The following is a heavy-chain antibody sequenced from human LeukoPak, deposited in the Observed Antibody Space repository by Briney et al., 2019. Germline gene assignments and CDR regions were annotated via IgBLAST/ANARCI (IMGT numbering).Heavy chain of an antibody. V-gene: IGHV4-61*02. CDR3: ARSTYYYDSSGYFVGYFQH. Sequence: SETLSLTCTVSGGSISSGSYYWSWIRQPAGKGLEWIGRISTSGSTNYNPSLKSRVTISVDTSKNQFSLKLNSVTAADTAVYYCARSTYYYDSSGYFVGYFQHWGQGTLVTVSS. CDR1: GGSISSGSYY. J-gene: IGHJ1*01. CDR2: ISTSGST. D-gene: IGHD3-22*01.